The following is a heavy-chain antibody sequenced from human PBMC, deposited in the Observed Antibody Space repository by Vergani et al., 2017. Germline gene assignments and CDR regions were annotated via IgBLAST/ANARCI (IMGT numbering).Heavy chain of an antibody. Sequence: EVQLVESGGGLVQPGGSLRLSCAASGFTFSSYSMNWVRQAPGKGLEWVSYISSSSSTIYYADSVKGRFTISRDNAKNSLYLQMNSLRDEDTAVYYCARGVNYYDSSGYPLREGAVDYWGQGTLVTVSS. J-gene: IGHJ4*02. CDR1: GFTFSSYS. D-gene: IGHD3-22*01. V-gene: IGHV3-48*02. CDR2: ISSSSSTI. CDR3: ARGVNYYDSSGYPLREGAVDY.